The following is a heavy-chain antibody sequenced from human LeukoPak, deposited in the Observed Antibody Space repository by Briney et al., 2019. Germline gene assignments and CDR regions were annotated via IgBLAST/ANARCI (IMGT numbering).Heavy chain of an antibody. Sequence: SDTLSLTCTVSGVSISSYYWSWIRQPPGKGLEWIGHIYYSGSTNYYPSLKSRVTISVESSKNQFSLRLSSVTPADTAVYYCARDRVGALYWGQGTLVTVSS. CDR1: GVSISSYY. D-gene: IGHD1-26*01. J-gene: IGHJ4*02. CDR3: ARDRVGALY. CDR2: IYYSGST. V-gene: IGHV4-59*07.